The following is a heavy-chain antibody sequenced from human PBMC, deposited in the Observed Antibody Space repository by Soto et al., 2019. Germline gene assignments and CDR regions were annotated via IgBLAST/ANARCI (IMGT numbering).Heavy chain of an antibody. Sequence: SETLSLTCAVYGGSFSGYYWSWIRQPPGKGLEWIGEINHSGSTNYNPSLKSRVTISVDTSKNQFSLKLSSVTAADTAVYYCARQSGYGGNKGGFSREYWGQGTLVTVSS. D-gene: IGHD5-12*01. CDR2: INHSGST. V-gene: IGHV4-34*01. CDR3: ARQSGYGGNKGGFSREY. CDR1: GGSFSGYY. J-gene: IGHJ4*02.